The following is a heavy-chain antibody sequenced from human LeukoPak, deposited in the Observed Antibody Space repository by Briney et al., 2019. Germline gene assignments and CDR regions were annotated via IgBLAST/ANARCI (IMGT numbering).Heavy chain of an antibody. CDR3: AKNLAPFGSGAFVDY. D-gene: IGHD3-10*01. V-gene: IGHV3-33*06. Sequence: GGSLRLSCITSGFNVSTYGMHWVCQAPGKGLEWVAHIWYDGNKKNYAESVKGRLIISRDNSKNTVYLQMNSLRVEDTAVYYCAKNLAPFGSGAFVDYWGQGTLVTVSS. CDR2: IWYDGNKK. CDR1: GFNVSTYG. J-gene: IGHJ4*02.